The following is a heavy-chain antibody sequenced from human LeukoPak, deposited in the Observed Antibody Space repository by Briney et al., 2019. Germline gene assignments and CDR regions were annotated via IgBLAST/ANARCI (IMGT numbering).Heavy chain of an antibody. CDR3: TTDSPVEQLVGY. CDR2: IKSKTDGGTT. J-gene: IGHJ4*02. V-gene: IGHV3-15*01. D-gene: IGHD6-6*01. CDR1: GFTFSNAW. Sequence: GGSLRLSCAASGFTFSNAWMSWGRKAPGKGLEWVGRIKSKTDGGTTDYAAPVKGRFTISRDDSKNTLYLQMNSLKTEDTAVYYCTTDSPVEQLVGYWGQGTLVTVSS.